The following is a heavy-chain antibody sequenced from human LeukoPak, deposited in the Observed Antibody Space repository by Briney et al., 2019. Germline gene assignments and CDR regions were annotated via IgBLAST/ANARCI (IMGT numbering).Heavy chain of an antibody. J-gene: IGHJ6*03. CDR1: GYTFDAYG. D-gene: IGHD6-13*01. V-gene: IGHV1-18*01. Sequence: ASVNVSCQASGYTFDAYGITWVRQAPGQGLEWMGWISGYNGNTNYAQKFQGRVTITTDPSTSTAYMERWSLTSDDTAVYYCAREGTQFWYSSSFYSYYVDGWGKGTTVTVSS. CDR3: AREGTQFWYSSSFYSYYVDG. CDR2: ISGYNGNT.